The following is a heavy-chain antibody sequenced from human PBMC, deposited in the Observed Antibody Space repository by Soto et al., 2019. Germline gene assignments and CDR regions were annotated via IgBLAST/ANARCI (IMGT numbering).Heavy chain of an antibody. Sequence: QAQLQQWGAGLLKPSETLSLSCAVYGGSFSDYYWSWIRQPPGKGLEWIGEINDRGRTNYNPPLKSRVTISVDTSKNQFSLKLSSVTAADTAVYYCARVTGRHVDRAINYYHDDGMDVWGQGTTVTVSS. V-gene: IGHV4-34*01. D-gene: IGHD5-18*01. CDR2: INDRGRT. CDR3: ARVTGRHVDRAINYYHDDGMDV. J-gene: IGHJ6*02. CDR1: GGSFSDYY.